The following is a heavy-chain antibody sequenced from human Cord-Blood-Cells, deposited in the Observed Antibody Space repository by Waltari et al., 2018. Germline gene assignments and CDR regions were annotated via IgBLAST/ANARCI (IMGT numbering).Heavy chain of an antibody. CDR1: GYTVTGYY. J-gene: IGHJ4*02. Sequence: QVQLVQSGAAVKKPGASVKVSCKASGYTVTGYYMHWVRQAPGQGLERMGWINPNSGGTNYAQNLPGWVTMTRDTSISTAYMELSRLRSDDTAVYYCARGPPANSGYDHPYDYWGQGTLVTVSS. D-gene: IGHD5-12*01. CDR2: INPNSGGT. V-gene: IGHV1-2*04. CDR3: ARGPPANSGYDHPYDY.